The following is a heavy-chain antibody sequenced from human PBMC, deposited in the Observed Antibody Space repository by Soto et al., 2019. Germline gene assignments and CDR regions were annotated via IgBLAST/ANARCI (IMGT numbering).Heavy chain of an antibody. CDR3: TTDWDYYDSSGYYYDFDY. Sequence: GGSLRLSCAASGFTFSNAWMNWVRQAPGKGLEWVGRIKSKTDGGTTDYAAPVKGRFTISRDDSKNTLYLQMNSLKTEDTAVYYCTTDWDYYDSSGYYYDFDYWGQGTLVTVSS. CDR1: GFTFSNAW. D-gene: IGHD3-22*01. CDR2: IKSKTDGGTT. J-gene: IGHJ4*02. V-gene: IGHV3-15*07.